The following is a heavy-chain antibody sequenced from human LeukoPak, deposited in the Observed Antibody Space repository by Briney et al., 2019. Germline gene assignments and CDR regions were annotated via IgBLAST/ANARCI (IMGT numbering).Heavy chain of an antibody. CDR2: INPNSGGT. CDR3: ARDPVTMVRGVSNAFDI. J-gene: IGHJ3*02. D-gene: IGHD3-10*01. V-gene: IGHV1-2*02. CDR1: GYTFTGYY. Sequence: GASLKVSCKASGYTFTGYYMHWVRQAPGQGLEWMGWINPNSGGTNYAQKFQGRVTMTRDTSISTAYMELSRLRSDDTAVYYCARDPVTMVRGVSNAFDIWGQGTMVTVSS.